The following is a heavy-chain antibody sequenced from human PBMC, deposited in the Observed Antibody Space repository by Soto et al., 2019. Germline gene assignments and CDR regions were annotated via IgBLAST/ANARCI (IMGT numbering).Heavy chain of an antibody. J-gene: IGHJ4*02. V-gene: IGHV6-1*01. CDR2: KYYRSKWYN. CDR3: ARVSNSSSHFDY. CDR1: GDSVSSNSAA. Sequence: SETLSVTCAISGDSVSSNSAAWNWIRQSPSRGLEWLGRKYYRSKWYNYYAVTVKRRITIYPDTSKNQSSHQLNSVSPADPAVYYGARVSNSSSHFDYWGQGTMVTVSS. D-gene: IGHD6-13*01.